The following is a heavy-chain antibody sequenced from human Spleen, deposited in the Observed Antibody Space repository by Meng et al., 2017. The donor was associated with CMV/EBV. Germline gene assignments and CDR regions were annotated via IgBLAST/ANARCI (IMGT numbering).Heavy chain of an antibody. CDR3: ARSSGWSRFDH. J-gene: IGHJ4*02. CDR2: INPSDDT. CDR1: GYTLTDYY. D-gene: IGHD6-19*01. Sequence: GQVGDFGGEVKKPGASVKVSCKASGYTLTDYYIHWVRQAPGQWLEWMGWINPSDDTNYAQNFQGRVTMTRDMSINTVYMELSRLTSDDTAVYYCARSSGWSRFDHWGQGTLVTVSS. V-gene: IGHV1-2*02.